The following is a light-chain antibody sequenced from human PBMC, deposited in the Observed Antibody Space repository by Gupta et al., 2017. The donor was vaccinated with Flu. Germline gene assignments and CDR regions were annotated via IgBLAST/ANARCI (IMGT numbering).Light chain of an antibody. CDR2: ETN. V-gene: IGLV2-23*01. Sequence: QSALTQPASVSGSPGPSITISCTGTSSAVGSYDFVTLYQQHPGKAHKLMSLETNRRPSGVSSRFSGSKAGNTASLTISGLQTEDEADYCCCSYAGFTTWVFGGGTKVTVL. J-gene: IGLJ3*02. CDR1: SSAVGSYDF. CDR3: CSYAGFTTWV.